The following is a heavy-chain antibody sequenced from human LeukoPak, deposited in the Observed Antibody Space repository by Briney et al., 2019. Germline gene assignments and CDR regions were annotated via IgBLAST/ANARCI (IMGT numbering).Heavy chain of an antibody. CDR3: STGRQQLVFDY. V-gene: IGHV3-15*01. J-gene: IGHJ4*02. D-gene: IGHD6-13*01. CDR2: IKSKTDGGIT. CDR1: GFTFSNAW. Sequence: GGSLRLSCAASGFTFSNAWMSWVRQAPGKGLEWVGRIKSKTDGGITDYAAPVKGRFTISRDDSKNTLYLQMNSLKTEDTAVYYCSTGRQQLVFDYRGQGTLVTVSS.